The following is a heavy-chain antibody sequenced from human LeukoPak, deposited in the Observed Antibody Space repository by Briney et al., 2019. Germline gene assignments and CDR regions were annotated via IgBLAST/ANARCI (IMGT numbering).Heavy chain of an antibody. J-gene: IGHJ4*02. Sequence: GGSLRLSCAASGFTFSSYAMSWVRQAPGKGVEWVSGISGSGGSTYYADSVKGRFTISRDNSKNTLYLQMNSLRAEDTAVYYCAKDTRPRIAAAGHEDWGQGTLVTVSS. CDR1: GFTFSSYA. D-gene: IGHD6-13*01. V-gene: IGHV3-23*01. CDR2: ISGSGGST. CDR3: AKDTRPRIAAAGHED.